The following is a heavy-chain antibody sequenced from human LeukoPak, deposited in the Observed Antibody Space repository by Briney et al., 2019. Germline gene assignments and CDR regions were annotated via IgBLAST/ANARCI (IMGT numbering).Heavy chain of an antibody. J-gene: IGHJ4*02. Sequence: PGGSLRLSCAASGFTFSSYWMHWVRQAPGKGLVWVSCINSDGSSTTYADSVKGRFTISRDNAKNTLYLQMNSLGAEDTAVYYCARDPNSGYYDSSGYSDYWGQGTLVTVSS. D-gene: IGHD3-22*01. CDR1: GFTFSSYW. CDR2: INSDGSST. V-gene: IGHV3-74*01. CDR3: ARDPNSGYYDSSGYSDY.